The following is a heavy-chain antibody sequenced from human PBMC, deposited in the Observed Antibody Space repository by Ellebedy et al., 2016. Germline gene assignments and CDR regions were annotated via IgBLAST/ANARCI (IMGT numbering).Heavy chain of an antibody. CDR3: ARGMDYYYYMDV. V-gene: IGHV1-8*01. Sequence: ASVKVSXXASGYTFSSFDIIWVRQATGQGLEWMGWMNPDSARTGDIQRFQGRVALTRDTSTDTAYMELSGLRSEDTAVYYCARGMDYYYYMDVWGKGTTVTVSS. CDR2: MNPDSART. J-gene: IGHJ6*03. D-gene: IGHD5-24*01. CDR1: GYTFSSFD.